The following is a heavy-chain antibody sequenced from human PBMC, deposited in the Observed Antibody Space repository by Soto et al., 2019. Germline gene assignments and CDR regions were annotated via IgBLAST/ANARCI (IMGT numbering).Heavy chain of an antibody. Sequence: GGSLRLSCAASGLTFNRYWMHWVRHAPGKGLVWVSHINTDGTNSNYADSVKGRFTISRDNAKSTLFLQMNSLRDEDTAVYYCARGSPQFWQLFDNWGQGALVTVSS. D-gene: IGHD3-3*01. CDR1: GLTFNRYW. CDR2: INTDGTNS. V-gene: IGHV3-74*01. CDR3: ARGSPQFWQLFDN. J-gene: IGHJ4*02.